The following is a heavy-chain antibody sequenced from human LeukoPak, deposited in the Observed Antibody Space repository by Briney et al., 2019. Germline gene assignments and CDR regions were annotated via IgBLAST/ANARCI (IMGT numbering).Heavy chain of an antibody. CDR3: ARNDYGGKLGDY. Sequence: GASVKVSCKASGYTFTSYGTSGVRRAPGQGLEGMGWISAYNGNTNYAQKLQGRVTMTTDTSTSTAYMELRSLRSDDTAVYYCARNDYGGKLGDYWGQGTLVTVSS. CDR1: GYTFTSYG. D-gene: IGHD4-23*01. J-gene: IGHJ4*02. CDR2: ISAYNGNT. V-gene: IGHV1-18*01.